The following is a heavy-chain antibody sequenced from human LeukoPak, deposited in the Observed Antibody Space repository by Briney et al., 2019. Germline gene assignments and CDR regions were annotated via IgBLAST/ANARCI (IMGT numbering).Heavy chain of an antibody. J-gene: IGHJ4*02. CDR2: LSFDGRNE. V-gene: IGHV3-30*17. CDR1: GFTFGTYA. D-gene: IGHD2-8*01. Sequence: GSLRLSCAASGFTFGTYAMHWVRQAPGKGLEWVAVLSFDGRNEYYADAVKGRFTISRDNSENTVSLQMNSLRTEDTAVYYCARAPLIMAAPDYWGQGTLVTVSS. CDR3: ARAPLIMAAPDY.